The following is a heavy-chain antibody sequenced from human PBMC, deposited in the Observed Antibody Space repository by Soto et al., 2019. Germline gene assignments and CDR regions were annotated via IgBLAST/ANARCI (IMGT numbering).Heavy chain of an antibody. V-gene: IGHV4-59*11. CDR2: ISYSGST. CDR1: GGSMSSHY. Sequence: SETLSLTCTVSGGSMSSHYWTWLRQPPGKGLEWIGYISYSGSTYYNPSLKSRVTISADTSRNQFSLKLSSVIAADTAVYYCARADPDASVGYWGQGVVVT. CDR3: ARADPDASVGY. D-gene: IGHD3-16*01. J-gene: IGHJ4*02.